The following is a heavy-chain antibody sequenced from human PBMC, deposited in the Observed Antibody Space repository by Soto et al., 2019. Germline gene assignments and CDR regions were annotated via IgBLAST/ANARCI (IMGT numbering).Heavy chain of an antibody. D-gene: IGHD1-26*01. V-gene: IGHV1-18*01. CDR2: ISTYNGDT. J-gene: IGHJ6*01. CDR3: ARQGSWPYYYYGLDV. Sequence: QVQLVQSGPEVRKPGASVKVSCEASGYTFTTSGISWVRQVPGQGFEWMGWISTYNGDTNSAQNFQGRVLMTADTSTGTAYMELMSLKSDDTAVYYCARQGSWPYYYYGLDVW. CDR1: GYTFTTSG.